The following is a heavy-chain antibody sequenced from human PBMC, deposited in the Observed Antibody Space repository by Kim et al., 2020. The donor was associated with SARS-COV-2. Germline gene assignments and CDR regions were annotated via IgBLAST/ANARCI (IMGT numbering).Heavy chain of an antibody. CDR2: ISGSGDTT. D-gene: IGHD6-6*01. J-gene: IGHJ4*02. Sequence: GGSLRLSCVDSGFTFSSYALNWVRQAPGKGLEWVSCISGSGDTTYYADSVKGRFTISRDNSKNTLYLQMNSLRAEDTAVYYCAKNAIAARPLFIDYWGQGTLVTVSS. CDR3: AKNAIAARPLFIDY. CDR1: GFTFSSYA. V-gene: IGHV3-23*01.